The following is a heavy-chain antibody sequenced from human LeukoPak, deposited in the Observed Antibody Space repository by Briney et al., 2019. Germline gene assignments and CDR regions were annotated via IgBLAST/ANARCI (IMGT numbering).Heavy chain of an antibody. V-gene: IGHV3-66*01. D-gene: IGHD6-19*01. CDR2: IYSDGST. Sequence: GGSLRPSCAASGFTFSSYAMNWVRRAPGKGLEWVSVIYSDGSTYYADSVKGRFTISRDNSKNTLYLQMNRLRVEDTAVYYCARLTVSGQLDHWGQGTLVTVSS. CDR3: ARLTVSGQLDH. J-gene: IGHJ5*02. CDR1: GFTFSSYA.